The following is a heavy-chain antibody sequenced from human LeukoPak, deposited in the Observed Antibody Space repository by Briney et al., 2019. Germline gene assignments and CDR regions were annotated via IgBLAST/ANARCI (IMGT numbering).Heavy chain of an antibody. D-gene: IGHD1-26*01. CDR3: ARGAWEILVGWFDP. CDR2: IYTSGST. V-gene: IGHV4-61*02. Sequence: SETLSLTCTVSGGSISSGSYYWSWIRQPAWKGLEWIGRIYTSGSTNYNPSLKSRVTISVDTSKNQFSLKLSSVTAADTAVYYCARGAWEILVGWFDPWGQGTLVTVSS. CDR1: GGSISSGSYY. J-gene: IGHJ5*02.